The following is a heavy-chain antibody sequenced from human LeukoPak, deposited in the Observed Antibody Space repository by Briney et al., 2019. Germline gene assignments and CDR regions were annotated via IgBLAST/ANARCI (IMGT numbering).Heavy chain of an antibody. CDR2: INAGNGNT. V-gene: IGHV1-3*01. J-gene: IGHJ4*02. CDR1: GYTFTSYA. D-gene: IGHD6-19*01. Sequence: ASVKVSCKASGYTFTSYAMHWVRQAPGQRLEWMGWINAGNGNTNYSQKFQGRVTITRDTSASTDYMELSSLRSEDTAVYCCARGPYSSGPTPFDYWGQGTLVTVSS. CDR3: ARGPYSSGPTPFDY.